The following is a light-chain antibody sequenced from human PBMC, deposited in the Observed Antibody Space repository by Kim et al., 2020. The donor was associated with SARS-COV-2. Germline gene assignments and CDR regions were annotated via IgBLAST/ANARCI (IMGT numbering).Light chain of an antibody. V-gene: IGLV2-14*04. Sequence: QSVTISCTGTSSDVGSYKYVSWYQQYPGKAPKLMIYDVTNRPSGVSNRFSGSKSGNTAFLTISGLQADDEADYYCSSYTGSTTVGVFGTGTQVTVL. CDR1: SSDVGSYKY. CDR3: SSYTGSTTVGV. CDR2: DVT. J-gene: IGLJ1*01.